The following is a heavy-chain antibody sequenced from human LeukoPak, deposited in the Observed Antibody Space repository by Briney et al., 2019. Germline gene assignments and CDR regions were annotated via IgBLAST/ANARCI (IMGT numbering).Heavy chain of an antibody. CDR3: AKALSYGSGPYYFDY. J-gene: IGHJ4*02. Sequence: GGSLRLSCAASGFTFSSYAMSWVRQAPGKGLEGVSAISGSGGSTYYADSVKGRFTISRDNSKNTLYLQMNSLRAEDTAVYYCAKALSYGSGPYYFDYWGQGTLVTVSS. D-gene: IGHD3-10*01. CDR2: ISGSGGST. CDR1: GFTFSSYA. V-gene: IGHV3-23*01.